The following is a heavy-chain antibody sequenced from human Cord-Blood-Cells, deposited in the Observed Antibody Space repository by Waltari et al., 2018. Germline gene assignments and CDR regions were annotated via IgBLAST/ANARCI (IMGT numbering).Heavy chain of an antibody. CDR1: GGSISSSSYY. J-gene: IGHJ5*02. CDR3: ARLNGNWFDP. CDR2: IYYSGST. D-gene: IGHD2-8*01. V-gene: IGHV4-39*01. Sequence: QLQLQESGPGLVKPSETLSLTCTVSGGSISSSSYYWGWIRQLPGKGLEGIGSIYYSGSTYYNPSRKSRVTISVDTSKNQFSLKLSSVTAADTAVYYCARLNGNWFDPWGQGTLVTVSS.